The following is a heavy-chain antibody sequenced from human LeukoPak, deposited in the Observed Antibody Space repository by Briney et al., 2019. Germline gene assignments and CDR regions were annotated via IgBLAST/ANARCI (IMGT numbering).Heavy chain of an antibody. CDR1: GYTFTGYY. Sequence: ASVTVSCKASGYTFTGYYMHWVRQAPGQGLEWMGWINPNSGGTNYAQKFQGRVTMTRDTSISTAYMELSRLRSDDTAVYYCARDPPFIFYGMDVWGQGTTVTVSS. V-gene: IGHV1-2*02. CDR3: ARDPPFIFYGMDV. CDR2: INPNSGGT. J-gene: IGHJ6*02. D-gene: IGHD2-15*01.